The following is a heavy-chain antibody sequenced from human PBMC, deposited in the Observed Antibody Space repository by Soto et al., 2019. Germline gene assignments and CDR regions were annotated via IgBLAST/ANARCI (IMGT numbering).Heavy chain of an antibody. CDR3: AVSGSYYVFGY. CDR1: GGTFSSYA. Sequence: SVKVSCKASGGTFSSYAISWVRQAPGQGLEWMGGIIPIFGTANYAQKFQGRVTITADESTSTAYMELSSLRSEDTSVYYCAVSGSYYVFGYWGQGTLVTVSS. CDR2: IIPIFGTA. D-gene: IGHD1-26*01. J-gene: IGHJ4*02. V-gene: IGHV1-69*13.